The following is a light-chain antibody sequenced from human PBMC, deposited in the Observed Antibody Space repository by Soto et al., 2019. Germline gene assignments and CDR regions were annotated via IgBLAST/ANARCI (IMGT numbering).Light chain of an antibody. CDR2: DVS. V-gene: IGLV2-14*01. CDR3: SSYTSSSTL. CDR1: SSDVGDYNY. Sequence: QSALTQPASVSGSPGQSITISCTRTSSDVGDYNYVSWYQQHPGKAPKLMLYDVSNRPSGISNRFSGSKSGNTASLTISGLQAEDEADYYCSSYTSSSTLFGTGTKLTVL. J-gene: IGLJ1*01.